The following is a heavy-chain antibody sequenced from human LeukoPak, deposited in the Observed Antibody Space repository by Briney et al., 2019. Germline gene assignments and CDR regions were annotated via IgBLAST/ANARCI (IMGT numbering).Heavy chain of an antibody. CDR3: ASSVVPAAIDY. J-gene: IGHJ4*02. CDR1: GFTFSSYE. CDR2: ISSSGSTI. D-gene: IGHD2-2*01. Sequence: GGSLRLSCAASGFTFSSYEMNWVRQAPGKGLEWVSYISSSGSTIYYADSVKGRLTISRDNAKNSLYLQMNSLRAEDTAVYYCASSVVPAAIDYWGQGTLVTVSS. V-gene: IGHV3-48*03.